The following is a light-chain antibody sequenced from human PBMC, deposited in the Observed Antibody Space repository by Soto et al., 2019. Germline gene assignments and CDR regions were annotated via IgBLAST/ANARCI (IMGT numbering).Light chain of an antibody. CDR2: GNT. CDR3: QSYDSTLSDPYV. CDR1: SSNIGAGYD. J-gene: IGLJ1*01. Sequence: QSVLTQPPSVSGAPGQRVTISCTGSSSNIGAGYDVHWYQQRPGTAPKLLIFGNTNRPSGVPDRFSGSKSGTSASLAITGLQAEDEGDYYCQSYDSTLSDPYVFGTGTKVTVL. V-gene: IGLV1-40*01.